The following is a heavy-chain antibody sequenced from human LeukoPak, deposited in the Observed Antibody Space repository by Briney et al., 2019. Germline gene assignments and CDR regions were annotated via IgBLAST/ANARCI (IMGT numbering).Heavy chain of an antibody. D-gene: IGHD3-10*01. CDR1: GFTFSSYA. V-gene: IGHV3-23*01. CDR2: ISGSGGST. Sequence: GGSLRLSCAASGFTFSSYAMSWVRQAPGKGLEWVSSISGSGGSTYYADSVKGRFAISRDNSKNTLYMEMNRLRAEDTAVYYCAKDSQVQGVWFDLWGQGTVVTVSA. J-gene: IGHJ5*02. CDR3: AKDSQVQGVWFDL.